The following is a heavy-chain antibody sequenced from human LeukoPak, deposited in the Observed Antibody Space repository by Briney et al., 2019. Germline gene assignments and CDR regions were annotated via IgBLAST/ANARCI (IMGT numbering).Heavy chain of an antibody. V-gene: IGHV4-34*01. J-gene: IGHJ4*02. CDR3: ARDMSFRGAAYDSSGYYYAPFDY. CDR1: GGSFSGYY. Sequence: SETLSLTCAVYGGSFSGYYWSWTRQPPGKGLEWIGEINHSGSTNYNPSLKSRVTISVDTSKNQFSLKLSSVTAADTAVYYCARDMSFRGAAYDSSGYYYAPFDYWGQGTLVTVSS. CDR2: INHSGST. D-gene: IGHD3-22*01.